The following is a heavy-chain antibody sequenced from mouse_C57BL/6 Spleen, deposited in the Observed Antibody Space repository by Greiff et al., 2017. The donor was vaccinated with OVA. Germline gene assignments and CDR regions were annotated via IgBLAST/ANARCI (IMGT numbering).Heavy chain of an antibody. V-gene: IGHV14-1*01. CDR2: IDPEDGDT. J-gene: IGHJ4*01. CDR3: TTGIWDDAMDY. Sequence: VHVKQSGAELVRPGASVKLSCTASGFNIKDYYMHWVKQRPEQGLEWIGRIDPEDGDTEYAPKFQGKATMTADTSSNTAYLQLSSLTSEDTAVYYCTTGIWDDAMDYWGQGTSVTVSS. CDR1: GFNIKDYY. D-gene: IGHD4-1*01.